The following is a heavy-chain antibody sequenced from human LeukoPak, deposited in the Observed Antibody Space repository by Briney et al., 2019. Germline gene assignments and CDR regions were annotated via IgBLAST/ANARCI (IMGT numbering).Heavy chain of an antibody. CDR3: ARDLSYCTITSCSYYYYGMDV. Sequence: SGGSLRLSCTASGFTFSTYSMNWVRQAPGRGLEWVSYISGSSSSSDGGAKQYADSVKGRFTISRDNDKNSLYLQMNSLRAEDTAVYYCARDLSYCTITSCSYYYYGMDVWGQGTTVTVSS. CDR1: GFTFSTYS. D-gene: IGHD2-2*01. J-gene: IGHJ6*02. CDR2: ISGSSSSSDGGAK. V-gene: IGHV3-48*01.